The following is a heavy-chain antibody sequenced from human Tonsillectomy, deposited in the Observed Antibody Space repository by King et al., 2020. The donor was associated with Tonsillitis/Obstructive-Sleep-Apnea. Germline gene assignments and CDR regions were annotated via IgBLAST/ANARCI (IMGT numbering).Heavy chain of an antibody. Sequence: VQLVESGGELVHPGGSLRLSCAASGFKFKTYWMSWVRQAPGKGLEWVAYIKQDGSDKYFVDSVKGRFTISRDNAKNSLYLQMNSLRAEDTALYYCARGHYGLDVWGQGTTVTVSS. CDR2: IKQDGSDK. V-gene: IGHV3-7*03. CDR3: ARGHYGLDV. CDR1: GFKFKTYW. J-gene: IGHJ6*02.